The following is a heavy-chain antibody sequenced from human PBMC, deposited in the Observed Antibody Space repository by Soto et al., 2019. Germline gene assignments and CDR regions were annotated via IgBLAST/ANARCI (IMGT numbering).Heavy chain of an antibody. Sequence: SLTTNGVAVGWIRQPPGKALEWLALIYWDDDKRYSPSLKSRLTITRDTSKNQVVLTMPNMDPVDTDTYYCAHRGGYNYNYWGQGTLVTDSS. CDR3: AHRGGYNYNY. CDR2: IYWDDDK. CDR1: SLTTNGVA. D-gene: IGHD5-12*01. J-gene: IGHJ4*02. V-gene: IGHV2-5*02.